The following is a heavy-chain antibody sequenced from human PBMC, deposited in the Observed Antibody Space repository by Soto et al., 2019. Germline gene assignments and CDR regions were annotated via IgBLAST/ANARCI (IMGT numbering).Heavy chain of an antibody. CDR2: ISGYNGNT. D-gene: IGHD6-6*01. CDR3: AREGQLGY. J-gene: IGHJ4*02. Sequence: QVQLVQSGAEVKKPGASVKVSCKASGYAFSSYGFSWVRQAPGQGLEWMGWISGYNGNTNYARKRQGRVIMTTDTSTSTAYMERRSLRSDDTAVYYWAREGQLGYWGQGTLVTVSS. V-gene: IGHV1-18*01. CDR1: GYAFSSYG.